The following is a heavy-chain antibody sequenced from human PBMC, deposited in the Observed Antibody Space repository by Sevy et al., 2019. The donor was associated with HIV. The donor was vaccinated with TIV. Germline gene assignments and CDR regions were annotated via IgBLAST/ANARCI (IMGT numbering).Heavy chain of an antibody. CDR2: ISWNSGSI. CDR1: GFTFDDYA. Sequence: LRLSCAASGFTFDDYAMHWVRQAPGKGLEWVSSISWNSGSIDYADSVKGRFTISRDNTKNSLYLQMNSLRAEDTALYYCAKVSPGTTMTRYYFDYWGQGVLVTVSS. V-gene: IGHV3-9*01. CDR3: AKVSPGTTMTRYYFDY. D-gene: IGHD4-17*01. J-gene: IGHJ4*02.